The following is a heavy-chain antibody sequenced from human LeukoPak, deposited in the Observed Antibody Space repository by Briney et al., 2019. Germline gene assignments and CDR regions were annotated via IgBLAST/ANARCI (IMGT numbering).Heavy chain of an antibody. CDR3: ARGRYYYGSGSYYISAYYFDY. J-gene: IGHJ4*02. CDR1: GGSISSYY. D-gene: IGHD3-10*01. CDR2: INHSGST. Sequence: SETLSLTCTVSGGSISSYYWSWIRQPPGKGLEWIGEINHSGSTNYNPSLKSRVTISVDTSKNQFSLKLSSVTAADTAVYYCARGRYYYGSGSYYISAYYFDYWGQGTLVTVSS. V-gene: IGHV4-34*01.